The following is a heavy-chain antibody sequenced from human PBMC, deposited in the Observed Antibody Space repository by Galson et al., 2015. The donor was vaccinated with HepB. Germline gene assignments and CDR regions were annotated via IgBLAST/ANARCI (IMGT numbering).Heavy chain of an antibody. CDR2: IHDSGST. V-gene: IGHV4-31*03. Sequence: TLSLTCTVSGGSISSGDYYWSWIRQHPGKGLEWIGYIHDSGSTYHNPSLKSRVTMSIDTSRSQFSLRLSSVTAADTAVYCCARDRRGTFDFWGQGTLVTVSS. J-gene: IGHJ4*02. D-gene: IGHD1-1*01. CDR3: ARDRRGTFDF. CDR1: GGSISSGDYY.